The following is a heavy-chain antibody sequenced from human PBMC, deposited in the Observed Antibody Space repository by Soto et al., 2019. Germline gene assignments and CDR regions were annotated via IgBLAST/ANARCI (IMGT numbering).Heavy chain of an antibody. CDR2: IYYSRTT. D-gene: IGHD3-3*01. CDR1: GGSVNSGSYY. J-gene: IGHJ5*02. Sequence: QVQLQESGPGLVKPSATLSLTCTVSGGSVNSGSYYWSWIRQPPGMGLEWIGYIYYSRTTSYNPSLKSRVTISVDTSKNQFSLKLNSVTAADTAVYYCAGDFRSGHFGPFDPWGQGTLVTVSS. CDR3: AGDFRSGHFGPFDP. V-gene: IGHV4-61*01.